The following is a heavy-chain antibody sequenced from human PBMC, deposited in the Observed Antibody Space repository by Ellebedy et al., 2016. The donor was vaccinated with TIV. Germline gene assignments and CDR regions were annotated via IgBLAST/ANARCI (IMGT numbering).Heavy chain of an antibody. CDR2: FGGRSTTT. J-gene: IGHJ3*02. V-gene: IGHV3-23*01. D-gene: IGHD3-3*02. CDR1: GFTFSSYA. CDR3: AKISPTHRGAFDI. Sequence: GESLKISXEASGFTFSSYAMSWLRKDPGKGLEWVSVFGGRSTTTYYADSVKGRFTISRDNSKNTLFLQMNSLRGDDTARYYCAKISPTHRGAFDIWGQGTMVTVSS.